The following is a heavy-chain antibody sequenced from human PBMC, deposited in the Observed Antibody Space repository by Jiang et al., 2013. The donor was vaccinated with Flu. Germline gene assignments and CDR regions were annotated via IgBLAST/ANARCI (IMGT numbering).Heavy chain of an antibody. CDR3: AKRNTYGPSAWFDP. D-gene: IGHD5-18*01. CDR2: IIPILGMA. J-gene: IGHJ5*02. CDR1: GGTFSDYA. Sequence: GAEVKKPGSSVKVSCKASGGTFSDYAISWVRQAPGQGLEWMGRIIPILGMANYAQNFQGRVTFTADISTTTAYMELNSLRSEDTAIYYCAKRNTYGPSAWFDPWGQGTLVTVSS. V-gene: IGHV1-69*04.